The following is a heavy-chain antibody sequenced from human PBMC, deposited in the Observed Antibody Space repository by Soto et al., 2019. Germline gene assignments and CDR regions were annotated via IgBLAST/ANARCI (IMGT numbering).Heavy chain of an antibody. Sequence: QVQLVQSGAEVKKPGSSVKVSCKASGGTFSSYAISWVRQAPGQGLEWMGGIIPISETTNYAQKFQGRVTINADETKSTANMELSSLKAEDTAVYYCATSQSSSTSLEIYYYYYYGMDVWGQWTTVNVSS. D-gene: IGHD2-2*01. CDR3: ATSQSSSTSLEIYYYYYYGMDV. J-gene: IGHJ6*02. CDR1: GGTFSSYA. V-gene: IGHV1-69*01. CDR2: IIPISETT.